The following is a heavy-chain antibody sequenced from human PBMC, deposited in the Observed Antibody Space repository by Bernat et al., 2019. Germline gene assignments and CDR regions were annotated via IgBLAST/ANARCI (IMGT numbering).Heavy chain of an antibody. D-gene: IGHD3-10*01. Sequence: QLQLQESGPGLVKPSETLSLTCTVSGGSISSSSYYWGWIRQPPGKGLEWIGSIYYSGSTYHNPSLKSRVTISVDTSKNQFSLKLSSVTAADTAVYYCASGGDYYGSGSYYKANWFDPWGQGTLVTVSS. V-gene: IGHV4-39*01. CDR1: GGSISSSSYY. CDR3: ASGGDYYGSGSYYKANWFDP. CDR2: IYYSGST. J-gene: IGHJ5*02.